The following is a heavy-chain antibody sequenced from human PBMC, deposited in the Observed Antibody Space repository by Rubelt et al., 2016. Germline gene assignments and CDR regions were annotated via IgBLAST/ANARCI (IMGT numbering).Heavy chain of an antibody. CDR1: GGSFSGYY. CDR3: ARGVGADGSTMVFDY. CDR2: IYYSGST. V-gene: IGHV4-34*11. J-gene: IGHJ4*02. D-gene: IGHD1-26*01. Sequence: QVQLQQWGAGLLKPSETQSLTCAVYGGSFSGYYWSWIRQPPGKGLEWIGYIYYSGSTNYNPSLKSRVTISVDTSKNHFSPKLSSVTAADTALYYCARGVGADGSTMVFDYWGQGTLVTVSS.